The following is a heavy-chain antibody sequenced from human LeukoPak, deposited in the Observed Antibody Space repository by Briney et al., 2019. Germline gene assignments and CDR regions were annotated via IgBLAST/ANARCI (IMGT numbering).Heavy chain of an antibody. CDR2: ISAYNGNT. CDR3: ARCGGYSYGRYYYYMDV. V-gene: IGHV1-18*01. CDR1: GYTFTSYG. J-gene: IGHJ6*03. Sequence: ASVKVSCKASGYTFTSYGISWVRQAPGQGLEWMGWISAYNGNTNYAQKLQGRVTMTKDTSTSTAYMELRSLRSDDTAVYYCARCGGYSYGRYYYYMDVWGKGTTVTVSS. D-gene: IGHD5-18*01.